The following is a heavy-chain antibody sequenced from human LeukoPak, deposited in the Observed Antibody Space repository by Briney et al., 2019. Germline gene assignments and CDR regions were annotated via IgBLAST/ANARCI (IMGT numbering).Heavy chain of an antibody. D-gene: IGHD6-13*01. CDR2: TYCRSKLYT. J-gene: IGHJ4*02. CDR1: GDSVSSNSAA. Sequence: SQTLSLTCAISGDSVSSNSAAWSWIRQSPSRGLEWLGRTYCRSKLYTEYAVSVKSRITINPDTSKNQFSLQLNSVTPEDTAVYYCARGSYTSTWFWGQGTLVTVSS. V-gene: IGHV6-1*01. CDR3: ARGSYTSTWF.